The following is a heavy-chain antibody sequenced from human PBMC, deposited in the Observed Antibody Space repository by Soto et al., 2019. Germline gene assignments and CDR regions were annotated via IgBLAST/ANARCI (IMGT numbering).Heavy chain of an antibody. CDR3: ARDVQLERQIDP. V-gene: IGHV4-59*01. CDR1: CGSISSYY. J-gene: IGHJ5*02. CDR2: IYYSGST. D-gene: IGHD1-1*01. Sequence: PSETLSLTCTVSCGSISSYYWSWIRQPPGKGLEWIGYIYYSGSTNYNPSLKSRVTISVDTSKNQFSLKLSSVTAADTAVYYCARDVQLERQIDPWGLRAVVTVSS.